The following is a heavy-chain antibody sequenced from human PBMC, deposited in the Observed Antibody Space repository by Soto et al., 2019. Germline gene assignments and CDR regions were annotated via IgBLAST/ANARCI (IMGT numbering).Heavy chain of an antibody. Sequence: SETLSLTCPVSGGSVSSGNCYWSWIRQPPGKGLERIGYIYYSGSTYYNPSLKSRVTISVDTSKNQFSLKLSSVTAADTAVYYCAGGIAAADTRWASGMDVWGQGTTVT. CDR2: IYYSGST. V-gene: IGHV4-30-4*01. D-gene: IGHD6-13*01. J-gene: IGHJ6*02. CDR3: AGGIAAADTRWASGMDV. CDR1: GGSVSSGNCY.